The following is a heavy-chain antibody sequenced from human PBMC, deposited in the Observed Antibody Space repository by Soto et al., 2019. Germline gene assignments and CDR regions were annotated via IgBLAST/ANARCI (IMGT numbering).Heavy chain of an antibody. CDR3: ARSVVGATLDYYYGMDV. Sequence: GESLKISCKGSGYSFTSYWIGWVRQMPGKGLEWMGIIYPGDSDTRYSPSFQGQVTISADKSISTAYLQWSSLKASDTAMYYCARSVVGATLDYYYGMDVWGQGTTVTVSS. J-gene: IGHJ6*02. D-gene: IGHD1-26*01. CDR2: IYPGDSDT. CDR1: GYSFTSYW. V-gene: IGHV5-51*01.